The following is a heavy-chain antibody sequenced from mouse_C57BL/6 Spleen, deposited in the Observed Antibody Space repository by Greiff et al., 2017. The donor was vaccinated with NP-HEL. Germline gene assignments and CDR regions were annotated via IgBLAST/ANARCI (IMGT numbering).Heavy chain of an antibody. CDR1: GFSLTSYG. D-gene: IGHD1-1*01. Sequence: QVQLKESGPGLVAPSQSLSITCTVSGFSLTSYGVHWVRQPPGKGLEWLVVIWSDGSTTYNSALKSRLSISKDNSKSQVFLKMNSLQTDDTAMYYCARHGYGSSYAMDYWGQGTSVTVSS. CDR3: ARHGYGSSYAMDY. V-gene: IGHV2-6-1*01. CDR2: IWSDGST. J-gene: IGHJ4*01.